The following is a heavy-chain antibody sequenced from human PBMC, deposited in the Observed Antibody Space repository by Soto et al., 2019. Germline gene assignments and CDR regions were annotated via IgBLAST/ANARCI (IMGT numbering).Heavy chain of an antibody. J-gene: IGHJ6*02. CDR3: VQSRSGGDCLQSYSSHSYYGLAV. V-gene: IGHV2-5*02. CDR2: IYWDDDK. Sequence: QITLKESGPTLVKPTQTLTLTCTFSGLSLSTTGVGVGWIRQPPGKVLEWLALIYWDDDKRYSPSLKSRLTSTKDTSKNPVVLTMTNMDPVDTATYYCVQSRSGGDCLQSYSSHSYYGLAVWGQGTQVTVSS. CDR1: GLSLSTTGVG. D-gene: IGHD2-21*02.